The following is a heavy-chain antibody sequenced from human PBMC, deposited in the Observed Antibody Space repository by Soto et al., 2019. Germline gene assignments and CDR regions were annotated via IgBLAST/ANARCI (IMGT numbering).Heavy chain of an antibody. D-gene: IGHD4-17*01. CDR1: GFTFSNYA. J-gene: IGHJ4*02. Sequence: GGSLRLSCAASGFTFSNYAMSWVRQAPGKGLEWVSAISGGGSTYYADSVKGRFTISRDSSKNTLYLQMNSLRAEDTAVYYCAKDLNRVRSRYYFDYWGQGTLVTVSS. V-gene: IGHV3-23*01. CDR3: AKDLNRVRSRYYFDY. CDR2: ISGGGST.